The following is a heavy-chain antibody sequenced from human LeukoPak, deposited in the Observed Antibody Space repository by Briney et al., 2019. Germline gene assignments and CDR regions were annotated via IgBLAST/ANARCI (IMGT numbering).Heavy chain of an antibody. CDR2: ISGSGGST. V-gene: IGHV3-23*01. Sequence: PGGSLRLSCAASGFTFSSYAMSWVRQAPGKGLEWVSGISGSGGSTYYADSVKGRFTISRDNSKNTPYLQMDSLRAEGTAIYYCARVAGYVRGVISYFDYWGQGTLVTVSS. J-gene: IGHJ4*02. D-gene: IGHD3-10*01. CDR1: GFTFSSYA. CDR3: ARVAGYVRGVISYFDY.